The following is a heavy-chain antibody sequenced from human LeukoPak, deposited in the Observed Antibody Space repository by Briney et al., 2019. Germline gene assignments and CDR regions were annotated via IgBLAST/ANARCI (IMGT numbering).Heavy chain of an antibody. CDR3: ARDEGYSYGILIDY. CDR2: IYYSGST. CDR1: GGSISSYY. J-gene: IGHJ4*02. Sequence: SETLSLTCTVSGGSISSYYWSWIRQPPGKGLEWIGYIYYSGSTNYNPSLKSRVTISVDTSKNQFSLKLSSVTAADTAVYYCARDEGYSYGILIDYWGQGTLVTVSS. V-gene: IGHV4-59*01. D-gene: IGHD5-18*01.